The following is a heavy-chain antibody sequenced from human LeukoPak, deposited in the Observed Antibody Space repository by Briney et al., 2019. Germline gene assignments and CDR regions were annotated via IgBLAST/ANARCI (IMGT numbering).Heavy chain of an antibody. CDR3: ARSLGEYYFDY. CDR2: INAGNGNT. V-gene: IGHV1-3*01. CDR1: GYTFTSYA. Sequence: ASVKVSCKASGYTFTSYAMHWVRQAPGQRLEWMGWINAGNGNTKYSQKFQGRVTITRDTSTSTAYMELRSLRSDDTAVYYCARSLGEYYFDYWGQGTLVTVSS. J-gene: IGHJ4*02.